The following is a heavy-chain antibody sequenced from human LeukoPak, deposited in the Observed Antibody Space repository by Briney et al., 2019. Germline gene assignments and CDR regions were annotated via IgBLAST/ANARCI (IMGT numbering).Heavy chain of an antibody. V-gene: IGHV1-46*01. CDR2: INPSGGTT. J-gene: IGHJ3*02. D-gene: IGHD2-8*01. CDR1: GYTFSSSY. CDR3: ARQRGGQYEDGFDI. Sequence: VASVKVSCKASGYTFSSSYMHWVRQAPGQGLEWMGIINPSGGTTIYAQRFQGRVTMTRDTSTSTVYMELSSLRYEDTAVYYCARQRGGQYEDGFDIWGQRTMVTVSS.